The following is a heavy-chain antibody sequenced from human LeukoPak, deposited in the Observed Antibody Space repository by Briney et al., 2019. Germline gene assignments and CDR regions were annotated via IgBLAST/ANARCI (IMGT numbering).Heavy chain of an antibody. J-gene: IGHJ4*02. CDR2: IRYDGSNK. CDR1: GFTFSSYG. D-gene: IGHD2-2*01. CDR3: AKDLRYCSSTSCRFSGYLDY. V-gene: IGHV3-30*02. Sequence: GGSLRLSCAASGFTFSSYGMHWVRQAPGKGLEWVAFIRYDGSNKYYADSVKGRFTISRDNSKNTLYLQMNSLRAEDTAVYYCAKDLRYCSSTSCRFSGYLDYWGQGTLVTVSS.